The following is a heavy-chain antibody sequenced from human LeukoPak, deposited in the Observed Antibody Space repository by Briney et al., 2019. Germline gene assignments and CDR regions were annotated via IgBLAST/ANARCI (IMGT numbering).Heavy chain of an antibody. D-gene: IGHD3-10*01. CDR1: GGSISSYY. J-gene: IGHJ6*02. Sequence: SETLSLTCTVSGGSISSYYWSWIRQPPGKGLEWIGYIYYSGSTNYNPSLKSRVTISVDTSKNQFSLKLSSVTAADTAVYYCASTYGSGSFFIGMDVWGQGTTVTVSS. CDR2: IYYSGST. V-gene: IGHV4-59*01. CDR3: ASTYGSGSFFIGMDV.